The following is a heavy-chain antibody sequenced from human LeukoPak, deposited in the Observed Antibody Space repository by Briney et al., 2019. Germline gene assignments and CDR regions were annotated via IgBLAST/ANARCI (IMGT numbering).Heavy chain of an antibody. Sequence: GASVKVSCKASGYTFTGHYIHWVRQAPGQGLEWMGRINPNSGGTNYAQKFQGRVTMTRDTSISTAYMELSRLRSDDTAVYYCAREYYYDSSGPEVVYWGQGTLVTVSS. CDR2: INPNSGGT. J-gene: IGHJ4*02. V-gene: IGHV1-2*06. CDR3: AREYYYDSSGPEVVY. CDR1: GYTFTGHY. D-gene: IGHD3-22*01.